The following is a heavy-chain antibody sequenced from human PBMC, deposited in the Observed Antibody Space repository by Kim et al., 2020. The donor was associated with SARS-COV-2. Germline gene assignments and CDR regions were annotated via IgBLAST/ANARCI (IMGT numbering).Heavy chain of an antibody. Sequence: GGSLRLSCAASGFTFSTYAMNRVRQAPGKGLEWVASVIGNGVNTYHAASVKGRFSISRDNSKNTLHLQMSSLRADDTAVYYCAKAPLGSCSGATCYYFDFWGQGIPVIVSS. CDR1: GFTFSTYA. CDR2: VIGNGVNT. V-gene: IGHV3-23*01. J-gene: IGHJ4*02. CDR3: AKAPLGSCSGATCYYFDF. D-gene: IGHD2-15*01.